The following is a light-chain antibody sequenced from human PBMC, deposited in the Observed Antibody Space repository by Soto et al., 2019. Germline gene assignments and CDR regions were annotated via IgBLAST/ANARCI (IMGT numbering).Light chain of an antibody. Sequence: QSALPQPASVSGSPGQSITISCTGTSSDVGSYNLVSWYQLHPGKAPKLMIYEGSKRPSGVSNRFSGSKSGNTASLTISGLQAEDEADYYCCSYAGSSTYVFGTGTKVTVL. CDR3: CSYAGSSTYV. CDR2: EGS. J-gene: IGLJ1*01. V-gene: IGLV2-23*01. CDR1: SSDVGSYNL.